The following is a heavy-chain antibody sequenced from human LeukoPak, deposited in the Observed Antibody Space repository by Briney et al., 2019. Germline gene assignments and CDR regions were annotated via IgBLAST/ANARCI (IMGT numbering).Heavy chain of an antibody. Sequence: SETLSLTCTVSGVSISSSNNFWGWIRQPPGKGLEWIGSVHYSGATYYIPSLKSRVTISVDTSKNQFSLKLSSVTAADTAVYYCARHEEEDGYNAKTFGYWGQGTLVTVSS. D-gene: IGHD5-24*01. CDR3: ARHEEEDGYNAKTFGY. CDR1: GVSISSSNNF. J-gene: IGHJ4*02. V-gene: IGHV4-39*01. CDR2: VHYSGAT.